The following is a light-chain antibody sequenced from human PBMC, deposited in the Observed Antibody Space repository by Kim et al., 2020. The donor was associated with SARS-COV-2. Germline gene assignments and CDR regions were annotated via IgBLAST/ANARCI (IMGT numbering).Light chain of an antibody. CDR1: SSYIGKNY. J-gene: IGLJ3*02. Sequence: GQKVTISGSGSSSYIGKNYVASYQQITGTAPTPLNDDNNKRPPGIPDRFSGSKSGTSAKMGITGQQTGDEADYYCGTWDRSLSAWVFGGGNKLTVL. CDR2: DNN. V-gene: IGLV1-51*01. CDR3: GTWDRSLSAWV.